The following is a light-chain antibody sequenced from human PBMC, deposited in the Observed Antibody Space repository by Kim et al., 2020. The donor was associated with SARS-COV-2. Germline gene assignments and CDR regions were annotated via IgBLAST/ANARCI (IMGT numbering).Light chain of an antibody. CDR3: QHRQT. Sequence: DIQMTQSPSTLPASVGDRVTITCRATQYVTRGLAWYQQKPGRAPKLLIYYASTLDRGVPSRFRGSGSGTEFTLTINSLQPDDFASYYCQHRQTFGQGTKVDIK. CDR1: QYVTRG. J-gene: IGKJ1*01. CDR2: YAS. V-gene: IGKV1-5*01.